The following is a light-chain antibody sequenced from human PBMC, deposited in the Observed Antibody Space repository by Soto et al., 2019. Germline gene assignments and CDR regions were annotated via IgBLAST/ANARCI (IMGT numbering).Light chain of an antibody. CDR1: SSDVGGYNN. Sequence: QSALTQPASVSGSPGQSITISCTGTSSDVGGYNNVSWYQQHQGKAPKLIIFEVRNRPSGVSDRFSASKSGNTASLTISGLQTEDEAVYYCSSYASSSSYAFGTGTKLTVL. CDR3: SSYASSSSYA. CDR2: EVR. V-gene: IGLV2-14*01. J-gene: IGLJ1*01.